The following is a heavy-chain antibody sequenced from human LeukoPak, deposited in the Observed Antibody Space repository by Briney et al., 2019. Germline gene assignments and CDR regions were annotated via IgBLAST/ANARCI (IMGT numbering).Heavy chain of an antibody. D-gene: IGHD6-13*01. Sequence: GGSLRLSCAASGFTFSSYAMHWVRQAPGKGLEWVAVISYDGSNKYYADYVKGRFTISRDNSKNTLYLQMNSLRAEDTAVYYCPILSAAGTPLDYWGQGTLVTVSS. J-gene: IGHJ4*02. V-gene: IGHV3-30*01. CDR2: ISYDGSNK. CDR1: GFTFSSYA. CDR3: PILSAAGTPLDY.